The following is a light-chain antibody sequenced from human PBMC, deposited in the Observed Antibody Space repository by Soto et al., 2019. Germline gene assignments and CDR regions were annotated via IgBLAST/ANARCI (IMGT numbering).Light chain of an antibody. V-gene: IGLV4-69*01. Sequence: QLVLTQSPSASASLGASVKLTCTLSSGHSSYGIAWHQQQPEKGPRYLMKLNSDGSHSKGDGIPDRFSGSSSGAERYLTISSLQSEDEADYYCQTWGTGIYWVFGGGTKLTVL. CDR1: SGHSSYG. CDR2: LNSDGSH. J-gene: IGLJ3*02. CDR3: QTWGTGIYWV.